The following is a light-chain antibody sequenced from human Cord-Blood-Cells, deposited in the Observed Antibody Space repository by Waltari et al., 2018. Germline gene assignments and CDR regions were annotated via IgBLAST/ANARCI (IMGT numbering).Light chain of an antibody. CDR1: SSDVGSHNL. J-gene: IGLJ3*02. CDR2: EGS. CDR3: CSYAGSSTV. Sequence: QSALTQPASVSGSPGQSITIPCPGTSSDVGSHNLVSWYQQHPGKAPKLMIYEGSKRPSGVSNRFSGSKSGNTASLTISGLQAEDEADYYCCSYAGSSTVFGGGTKLTVL. V-gene: IGLV2-23*01.